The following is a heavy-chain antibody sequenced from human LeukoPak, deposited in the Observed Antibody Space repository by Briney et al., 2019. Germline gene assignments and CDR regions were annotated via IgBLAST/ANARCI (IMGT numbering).Heavy chain of an antibody. CDR3: ARYTSLDY. J-gene: IGHJ4*02. D-gene: IGHD1-14*01. Sequence: DSVKGRFTISRDNAKNSLYLQMNSLRAEDTAVYYCARYTSLDYWGQGTLVTASS. V-gene: IGHV3-48*01.